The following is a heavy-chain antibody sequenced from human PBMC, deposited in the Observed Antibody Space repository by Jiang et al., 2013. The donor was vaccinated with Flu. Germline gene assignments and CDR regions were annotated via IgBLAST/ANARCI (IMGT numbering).Heavy chain of an antibody. CDR1: GYTLKSYY. CDR3: ARSSDNFYHGMDV. Sequence: QSGAEVKKPGASVKVSCKASGYTLKSYYIYWVRQAPGKGLEWMGWVNPKTGGTKSPQELQGRVTMTRDTSINTAYLELSRLRSDDTAVYYCARSSDNFYHGMDVWGQGTTVSVSS. V-gene: IGHV1-2*02. D-gene: IGHD1-1*01. CDR2: VNPKTGGT. J-gene: IGHJ6*02.